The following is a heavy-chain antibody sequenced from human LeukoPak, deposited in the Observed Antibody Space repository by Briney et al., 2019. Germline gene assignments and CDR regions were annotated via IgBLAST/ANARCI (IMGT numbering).Heavy chain of an antibody. CDR3: ARRSGSGYVFIDFDY. CDR1: GFTFSSYW. V-gene: IGHV3-7*01. D-gene: IGHD3-10*01. CDR2: IKQDGSEK. Sequence: GGSLRLSCAASGFTFSSYWMSWVRQAPGKGLEWVANIKQDGSEKYYVDSVKGRFTISRDNAKNSLYLQMNSLRAEDTAVYYCARRSGSGYVFIDFDYWGQGTLVTVSS. J-gene: IGHJ4*02.